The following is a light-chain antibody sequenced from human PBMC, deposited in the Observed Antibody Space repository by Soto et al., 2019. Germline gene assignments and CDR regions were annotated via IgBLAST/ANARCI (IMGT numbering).Light chain of an antibody. CDR1: QSISSY. CDR2: DAS. J-gene: IGKJ1*01. V-gene: IGKV1-39*01. Sequence: DSQMSQSPYSLSASVEDRVIITCRASQSISSYLNWYQQKPGKAPKLLIYDASSLESGVPSRFSGSGSGTDFTLPFSSLQPEDFATYCCQQTYSSVWTYGQGTKVDNK. CDR3: QQTYSSVWT.